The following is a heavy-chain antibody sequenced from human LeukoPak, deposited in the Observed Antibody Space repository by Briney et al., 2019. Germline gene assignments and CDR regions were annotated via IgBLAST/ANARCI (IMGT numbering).Heavy chain of an antibody. J-gene: IGHJ4*02. CDR2: INSDGSST. D-gene: IGHD3-10*01. Sequence: GGSLRLSCAASGFTFSSDWMHWVRQAPGKGLVWVSRINSDGSSTSYADSVKGRFTISRDNAKNTLYLQMNSLRAEDTAVYYCARAELRYYYGPGEGYWGQGTLVTVSS. CDR3: ARAELRYYYGPGEGY. CDR1: GFTFSSDW. V-gene: IGHV3-74*01.